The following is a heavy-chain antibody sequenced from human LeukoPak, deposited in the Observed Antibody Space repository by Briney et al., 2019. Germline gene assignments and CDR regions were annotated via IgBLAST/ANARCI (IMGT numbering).Heavy chain of an antibody. CDR1: GGSISSYY. J-gene: IGHJ4*02. V-gene: IGHV4-59*01. Sequence: SETLSLTCTVSGGSISSYYWSWIRQPPGKGLEWIGYIYYSGSTNYNPSLKSRVTISVDTSKNQFSLKLSSVTAADTAVYYCARVPHPTYYYDSSGYYYYFDYWGQGTLVTVSS. CDR3: ARVPHPTYYYDSSGYYYYFDY. D-gene: IGHD3-22*01. CDR2: IYYSGST.